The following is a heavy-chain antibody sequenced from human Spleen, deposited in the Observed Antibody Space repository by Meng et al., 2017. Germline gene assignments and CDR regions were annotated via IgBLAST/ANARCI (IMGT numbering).Heavy chain of an antibody. Sequence: GGSLRLSCAASGFTSSNYWMTWVRQAPGKGLEWVANIKADGSERFYVGSVKGRFTISRDNAMNSLYLQMNSLRAEDTALYYCAMGWGSSRAFDFWGQGTLVTVSS. CDR1: GFTSSNYW. CDR3: AMGWGSSRAFDF. V-gene: IGHV3-7*01. CDR2: IKADGSER. D-gene: IGHD6-6*01. J-gene: IGHJ4*02.